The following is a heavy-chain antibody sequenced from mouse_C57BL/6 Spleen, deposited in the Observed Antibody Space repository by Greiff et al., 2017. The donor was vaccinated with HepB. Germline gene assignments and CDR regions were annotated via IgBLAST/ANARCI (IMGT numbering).Heavy chain of an antibody. Sequence: EVQLQESGPGLVKPSQSLSLTCSVTGYSITSGYYWNWIRQFPGNKLEWMGYISYDGSNNYNPSLKNRISITRDTSKNQFFLKLNSVTTEDTATYYCAISTTVVAYWYFDVWGTGTTVTVSS. CDR1: GYSITSGYY. CDR3: AISTTVVAYWYFDV. V-gene: IGHV3-6*01. J-gene: IGHJ1*03. D-gene: IGHD1-1*01. CDR2: ISYDGSN.